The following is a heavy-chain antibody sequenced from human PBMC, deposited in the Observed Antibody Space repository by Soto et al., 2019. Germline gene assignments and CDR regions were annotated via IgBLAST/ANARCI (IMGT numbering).Heavy chain of an antibody. D-gene: IGHD6-19*01. J-gene: IGHJ4*02. V-gene: IGHV3-11*06. CDR3: ARDRLYSSGGSDY. CDR1: GFTFSDYY. CDR2: ISSSSSYT. Sequence: QVQLVESGGVLVKPGGSLRLSCAASGFTFSDYYMSWIRQAPGKGLEWVSYISSSSSYTNYADSVKGRFTISRDNAKNSLYLQMNIMRAEDTAVYYCARDRLYSSGGSDYGGQGTLVTVSS.